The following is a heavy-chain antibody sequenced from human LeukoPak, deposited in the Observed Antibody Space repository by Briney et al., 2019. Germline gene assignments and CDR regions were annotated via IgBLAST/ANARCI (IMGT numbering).Heavy chain of an antibody. CDR1: GYTFTSYD. V-gene: IGHV1-69*13. Sequence: SVKVSCKASGYTFTSYDINWVRQAPGQGLEWMGGIIPIFGTANYAQKFQGRVTITADESTSTAYMELSSLRSEDTAVYYCARVTTVDYYYYYYMDVWGKGTTVTVSS. CDR3: ARVTTVDYYYYYYMDV. CDR2: IIPIFGTA. D-gene: IGHD4-11*01. J-gene: IGHJ6*03.